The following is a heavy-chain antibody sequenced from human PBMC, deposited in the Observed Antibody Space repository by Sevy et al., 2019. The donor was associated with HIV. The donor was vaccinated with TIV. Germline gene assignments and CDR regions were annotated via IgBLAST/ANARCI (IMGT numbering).Heavy chain of an antibody. CDR1: GFTFDDYA. CDR3: AKGGTPYCSGGSCTFDY. Sequence: GGSLRLSCAASGFTFDDYAMHWVRQAPGKGLEWVSGISWNSGSIGYADSVKGRFTISRDNAKNSLYLQMNSLRAEDTASYYYAKGGTPYCSGGSCTFDYWGQGTLVTVSS. V-gene: IGHV3-9*01. D-gene: IGHD2-15*01. CDR2: ISWNSGSI. J-gene: IGHJ4*02.